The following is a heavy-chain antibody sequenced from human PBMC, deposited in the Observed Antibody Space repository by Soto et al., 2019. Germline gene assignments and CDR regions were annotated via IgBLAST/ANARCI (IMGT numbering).Heavy chain of an antibody. CDR2: IIPIFGTA. Sequence: VKVAIKASGGPFISYAISWVRQAPGQGLEWMGGIIPIFGTANYAQKFQGRVTITADESTSTAYMELSSLRSEDTAVYYCARGERERDEGLTAIRNFDYWGQGTLVTFSS. D-gene: IGHD2-21*01. CDR3: ARGERERDEGLTAIRNFDY. V-gene: IGHV1-69*01. J-gene: IGHJ4*02. CDR1: GGPFISYA.